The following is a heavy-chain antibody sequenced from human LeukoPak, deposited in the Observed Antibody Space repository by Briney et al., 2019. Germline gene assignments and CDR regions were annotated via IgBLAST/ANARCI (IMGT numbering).Heavy chain of an antibody. J-gene: IGHJ4*02. CDR1: GFTFSSYW. CDR3: ARDPPMVRGVIGYYFDY. D-gene: IGHD3-10*01. V-gene: IGHV3-30-3*01. Sequence: GGSLRLSCAASGFTFSSYWMSWVRQAPGKGLEWVAVISYDGSNKYYADSVKGRFTISRDNSKNTLYLQMNSLRAEDTAVYYCARDPPMVRGVIGYYFDYWGQGTLVTVSS. CDR2: ISYDGSNK.